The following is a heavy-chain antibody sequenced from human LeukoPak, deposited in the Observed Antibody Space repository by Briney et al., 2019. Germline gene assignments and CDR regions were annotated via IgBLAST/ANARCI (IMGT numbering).Heavy chain of an antibody. D-gene: IGHD3-10*01. J-gene: IGHJ4*02. V-gene: IGHV3-7*01. Sequence: GGSLRLSCAAPGFTFSDYWMNWVRQTPGKGLEWVANIKQDGSEKYYLDSVEGRFTISRDNVKNSLYLQMNSLRAEDTAVYYCARWIGGFDCWSQGALVTVSS. CDR2: IKQDGSEK. CDR1: GFTFSDYW. CDR3: ARWIGGFDC.